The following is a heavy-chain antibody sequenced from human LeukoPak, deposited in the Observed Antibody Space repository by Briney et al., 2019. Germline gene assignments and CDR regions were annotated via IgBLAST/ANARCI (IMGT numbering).Heavy chain of an antibody. CDR3: ARDLHWGPDY. V-gene: IGHV4-34*01. D-gene: IGHD7-27*01. CDR2: INHSGST. CDR1: GGSFSGYY. J-gene: IGHJ4*02. Sequence: SETLSLTCAVYGGSFSGYYWSWIRQPPGKGLEWIGEINHSGSTNYNPSLKSRVTISVDTSKNQFSLKLSSVTAADTAIYYCARDLHWGPDYWGQGTLVTVSS.